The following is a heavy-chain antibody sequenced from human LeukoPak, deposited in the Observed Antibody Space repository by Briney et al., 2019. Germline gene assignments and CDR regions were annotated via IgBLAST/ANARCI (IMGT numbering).Heavy chain of an antibody. V-gene: IGHV4-4*07. Sequence: SETLSLTCTVSGGSISSYYWSWIRQPAGKGLEWIGRIYTSGSTNYNPSLKSRVTMSVDTSKNQFSLKLSSVTAADTAVYYCARDQTPLSTAWGIPITMVRGVYFDYWGQGTLVTVSS. CDR3: ARDQTPLSTAWGIPITMVRGVYFDY. D-gene: IGHD3-10*01. J-gene: IGHJ4*02. CDR1: GGSISSYY. CDR2: IYTSGST.